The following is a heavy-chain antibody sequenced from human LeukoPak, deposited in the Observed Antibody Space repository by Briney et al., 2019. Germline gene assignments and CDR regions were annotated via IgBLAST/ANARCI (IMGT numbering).Heavy chain of an antibody. CDR2: IYYSGST. J-gene: IGHJ6*02. V-gene: IGHV4-59*01. CDR3: ARGCSSTSCDPYYYYAMDV. CDR1: GGSISSYY. D-gene: IGHD2-2*01. Sequence: LETLSLTCTVSGGSISSYYWNWIRQPPGKALEWIGYIYYSGSTNYNPSLKSRVTISVDTSKNQFSLKLSSVTAADAAVYYCARGCSSTSCDPYYYYAMDVWGQGTTVTVSS.